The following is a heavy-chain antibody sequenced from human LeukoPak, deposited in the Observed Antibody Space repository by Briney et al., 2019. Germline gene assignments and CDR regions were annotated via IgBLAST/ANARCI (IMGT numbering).Heavy chain of an antibody. CDR3: ARQKCTSTSCLTKNAFDI. Sequence: SETLSLTCTVSGSISSYYWSWIRQPPGKGLEWIGYIYASGSTNYNPSLKSRVTISVDTSKNQFSLDLSSVTAVDTAVYYCARQKCTSTSCLTKNAFDIWGQGTMVTVSS. CDR1: GSISSYY. J-gene: IGHJ3*02. V-gene: IGHV4-4*09. D-gene: IGHD2-2*01. CDR2: IYASGST.